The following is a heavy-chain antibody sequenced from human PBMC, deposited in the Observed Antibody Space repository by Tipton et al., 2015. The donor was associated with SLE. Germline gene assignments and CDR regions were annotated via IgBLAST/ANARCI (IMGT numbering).Heavy chain of an antibody. CDR3: AKNSGSYYFDD. J-gene: IGHJ4*02. CDR2: IYHSGST. CDR1: GGSISSGGYS. D-gene: IGHD3-10*01. V-gene: IGHV4-30-2*01. Sequence: TLSLTCAVSGGSISSGGYSWSWIRQPPGKGLEWIGYIYHSGSTNYNPSLKSRVTMSVDTSKNQFSLKLNSVTAADTAVYYCAKNSGSYYFDDWGQGTLVTVSS.